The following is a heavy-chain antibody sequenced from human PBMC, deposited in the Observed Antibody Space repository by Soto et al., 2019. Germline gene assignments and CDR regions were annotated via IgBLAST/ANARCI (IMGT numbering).Heavy chain of an antibody. CDR1: GYTLTELS. Sequence: GASVKVSCKVSGYTLTELSMHWVRQAPGKGLEWMGGFDPEDGETIYAQKFQGRVTMTEDTSTDTAYLELSSLSSEDTAVYYCLTDLDYDFWSGYSSGEGFSSWGQGTLVTVSS. V-gene: IGHV1-24*01. CDR2: FDPEDGET. CDR3: LTDLDYDFWSGYSSGEGFSS. D-gene: IGHD3-3*01. J-gene: IGHJ5*02.